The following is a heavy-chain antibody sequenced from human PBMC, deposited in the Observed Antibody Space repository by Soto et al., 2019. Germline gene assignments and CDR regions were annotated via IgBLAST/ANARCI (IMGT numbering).Heavy chain of an antibody. CDR2: INHSGST. CDR1: GGSFSGYY. J-gene: IGHJ6*02. CDR3: ARWRAARITLSRVVMRTFAYYYGMDV. Sequence: SETLSLTCAVYGGSFSGYYWSWIRQPPGKGLEWIGEINHSGSTNYNPSLKSRVTISVDTSKNQFSLKLSSVTAADTAVYYCARWRAARITLSRVVMRTFAYYYGMDVWGQGTTVTVSS. D-gene: IGHD3-3*01. V-gene: IGHV4-34*01.